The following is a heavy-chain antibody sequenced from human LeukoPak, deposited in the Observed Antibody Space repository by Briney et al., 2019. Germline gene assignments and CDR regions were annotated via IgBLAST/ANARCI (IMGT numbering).Heavy chain of an antibody. J-gene: IGHJ4*02. Sequence: GGSLRLSCTASGFTFGDYAMSWVRQAPGKGLEWAGVIRSKSNGGTTEYAASVKGRFTISRDDSKSIAYLQMNSLKTEDTAVYYCTRVRRWLPFDYWGQGTLVTVSS. CDR1: GFTFGDYA. V-gene: IGHV3-49*04. CDR3: TRVRRWLPFDY. CDR2: IRSKSNGGTT. D-gene: IGHD5-24*01.